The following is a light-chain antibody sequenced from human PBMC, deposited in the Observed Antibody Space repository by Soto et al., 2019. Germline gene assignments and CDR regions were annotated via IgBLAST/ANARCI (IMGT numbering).Light chain of an antibody. CDR1: QGISNY. V-gene: IGKV1-27*01. CDR3: QKYNSAALILT. J-gene: IGKJ4*01. Sequence: DIQMTQSPSSLSASVGDKVTITCRASQGISNYLAWYQHKPGKAPKLLIHAAPTLRSGVAVRFSGSGTRTDFTLKISSLQPEDVETYNSQKYNSAALILTFRGRTKGEIK. CDR2: AAP.